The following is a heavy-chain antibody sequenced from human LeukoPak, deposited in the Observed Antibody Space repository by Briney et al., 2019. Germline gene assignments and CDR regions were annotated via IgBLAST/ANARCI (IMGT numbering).Heavy chain of an antibody. CDR3: ARGLRGATRRSFYH. Sequence: SETLSLTCAVYGGSFSGYYWSWIRQPPGKGLEWIGEINHSGSTNYNPSLKSRVTISVDTSKNQFSLKLSSVTAADTAVYYCARGLRGATRRSFYHWGQGTLVTVSS. CDR1: GGSFSGYY. CDR2: INHSGST. D-gene: IGHD1-26*01. J-gene: IGHJ4*02. V-gene: IGHV4-34*01.